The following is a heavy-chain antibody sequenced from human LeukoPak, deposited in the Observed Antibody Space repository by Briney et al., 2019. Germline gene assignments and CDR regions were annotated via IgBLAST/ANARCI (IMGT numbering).Heavy chain of an antibody. D-gene: IGHD3-10*01. Sequence: ASVKVSCKASGYTLTSYGFSWVRQAPGQGLEWMGWISGYNGNTNYAQNLQGRVTMTIDTSTSIAYMELRSLRSDDTAVYYCARDPAFRGAQMEYWGQGTLVTVSS. CDR1: GYTLTSYG. CDR3: ARDPAFRGAQMEY. V-gene: IGHV1-18*01. CDR2: ISGYNGNT. J-gene: IGHJ4*02.